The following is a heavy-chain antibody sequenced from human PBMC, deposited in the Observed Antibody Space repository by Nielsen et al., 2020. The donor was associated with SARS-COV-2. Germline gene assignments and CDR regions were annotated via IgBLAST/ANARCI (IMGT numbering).Heavy chain of an antibody. J-gene: IGHJ4*02. D-gene: IGHD4-17*01. CDR3: AKDDYGDTPPY. Sequence: GGSLRLSCAASGFTFDDYGMSWVRQAPGKGLEWVSGISWNSGSIGYADSVKGRFTISRDNAKNSLYLQMNSLRAEDTALYYCAKDDYGDTPPYWGQGTLVTVSS. CDR2: ISWNSGSI. CDR1: GFTFDDYG. V-gene: IGHV3-9*01.